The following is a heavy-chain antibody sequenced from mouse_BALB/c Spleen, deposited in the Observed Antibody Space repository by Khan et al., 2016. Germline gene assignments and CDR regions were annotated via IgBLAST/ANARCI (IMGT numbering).Heavy chain of an antibody. J-gene: IGHJ4*01. D-gene: IGHD2-1*01. CDR2: IDPANGNT. Sequence: VQLQQSGAELVKPGASVKLSCTASGFKIKDTYMHWVKQRPEQGLEWLGRIDPANGNTKYDPKFQGKATITADTSSNTAYLQLGSLTSEDTAVYYSARSNYGNYEEGYTMDYWGQGTSVTVSS. CDR1: GFKIKDTY. CDR3: ARSNYGNYEEGYTMDY. V-gene: IGHV14-3*02.